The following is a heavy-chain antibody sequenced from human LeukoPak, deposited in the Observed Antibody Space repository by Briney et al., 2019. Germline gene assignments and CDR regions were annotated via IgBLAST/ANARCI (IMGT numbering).Heavy chain of an antibody. D-gene: IGHD3-9*01. J-gene: IGHJ4*02. CDR1: GFTFRSYS. CDR3: ARKPPRTYYDILPGQPGAHLDY. Sequence: GGSLRHSCAASGFTFRSYSMNWVRQAPGEGLEWVSYISSSSSYIYYADSVKGRFTISRDNPKNSLYLQMNSLRAEHTAVYHCARKPPRTYYDILPGQPGAHLDYGGQGTLVTVSS. V-gene: IGHV3-21*01. CDR2: ISSSSSYI.